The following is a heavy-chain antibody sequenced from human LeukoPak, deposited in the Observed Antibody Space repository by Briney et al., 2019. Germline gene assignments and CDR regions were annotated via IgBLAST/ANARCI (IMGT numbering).Heavy chain of an antibody. J-gene: IGHJ4*02. CDR3: ARDPGYYGSGSFDY. D-gene: IGHD3-10*01. Sequence: GGSLRLSCAASGFTFSSNAMSWVRQGPGKGLEWVSAISGSDGSTYYADSVKGRFTISRDNSKNTVYLQMSTLRAEDTAVYYCARDPGYYGSGSFDYWGQGTLVTVSS. V-gene: IGHV3-23*01. CDR2: ISGSDGST. CDR1: GFTFSSNA.